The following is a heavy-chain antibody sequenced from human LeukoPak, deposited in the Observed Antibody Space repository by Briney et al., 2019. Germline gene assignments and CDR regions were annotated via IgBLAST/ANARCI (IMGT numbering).Heavy chain of an antibody. D-gene: IGHD3-10*01. Sequence: GGTLRLSCAASGFTFSSFGMSWVRQAPGKGLEWVSAMSGSGDSTYYADSVKGRFTISRDNSKNTLYLQMNSLRAEDTAIYYCAKSFPYYYGSGSYYINPFDSWGQGTLVTVSS. CDR1: GFTFSSFG. J-gene: IGHJ4*02. CDR2: MSGSGDST. CDR3: AKSFPYYYGSGSYYINPFDS. V-gene: IGHV3-23*01.